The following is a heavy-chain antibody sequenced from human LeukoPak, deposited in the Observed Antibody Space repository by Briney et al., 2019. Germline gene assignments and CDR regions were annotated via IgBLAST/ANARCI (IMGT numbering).Heavy chain of an antibody. V-gene: IGHV1-8*01. CDR3: ASLQTYYYDSSGYSYFDY. CDR2: MNPNSGNT. CDR1: GYTFTSYD. D-gene: IGHD3-22*01. J-gene: IGHJ4*02. Sequence: ASVKVSCKASGYTFTSYDINWVRQATGQGLEWMGWMNPNSGNTGYAQKFQGRVTMTRNTSISTAYMELGSLRSEDTAVYYCASLQTYYYDSSGYSYFDYWGQGTLVTVSS.